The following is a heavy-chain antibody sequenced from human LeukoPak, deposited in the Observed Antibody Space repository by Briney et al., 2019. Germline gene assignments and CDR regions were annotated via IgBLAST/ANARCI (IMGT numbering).Heavy chain of an antibody. CDR3: AFSSYYLQGNYYYMDV. D-gene: IGHD1-26*01. CDR1: GYTFTSYF. J-gene: IGHJ6*03. Sequence: ASVKVSCKASGYTFTSYFLHWVRQAPGQGLEWMGIINPSGGSTNSAQKFQGRVTMTTDTSTSTVYMELRSLRSDDTAVYYCAFSSYYLQGNYYYMDVWGKGTTVTVSS. CDR2: INPSGGST. V-gene: IGHV1-46*01.